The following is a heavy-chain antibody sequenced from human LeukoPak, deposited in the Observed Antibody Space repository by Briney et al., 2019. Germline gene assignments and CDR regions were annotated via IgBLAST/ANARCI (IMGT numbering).Heavy chain of an antibody. D-gene: IGHD3-22*01. CDR1: GFTFSSYG. CDR3: AKDPAYYDSSVPDY. J-gene: IGHJ4*02. Sequence: GRSLRLSCAASGFTFSSYGMHWVRQAPGKGLEWVAAISYDGSNKYYADSVKGRFTISRDNSKSTLYLQMNSLRAEDTAVYYCAKDPAYYDSSVPDYWGQGTLVTVSS. CDR2: ISYDGSNK. V-gene: IGHV3-30*18.